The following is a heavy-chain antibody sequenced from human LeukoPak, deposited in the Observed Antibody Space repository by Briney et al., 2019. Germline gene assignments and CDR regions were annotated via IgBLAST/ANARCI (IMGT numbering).Heavy chain of an antibody. CDR1: GFTFSSYW. V-gene: IGHV3-74*01. CDR2: INSDGSST. Sequence: GGSLRLSCAASGFTFSSYWMHWVRQAPGKGLVWVSRINSDGSSTSYADSVKGRFTISRDNAKNTPYLQMNSLRAEDTAVYYCARGGHYYDSSGPFDYWGQGTLVTVSS. CDR3: ARGGHYYDSSGPFDY. J-gene: IGHJ4*02. D-gene: IGHD3-22*01.